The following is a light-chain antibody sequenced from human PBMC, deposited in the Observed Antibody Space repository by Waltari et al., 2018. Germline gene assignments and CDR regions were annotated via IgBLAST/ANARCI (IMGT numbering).Light chain of an antibody. CDR3: AAWDDTLSAVL. Sequence: QSVLTQPPSASGTPGPRVTISCSGSRHHHGINYVSWYQHPPGTTPKLLIYRNNQRPSGVPDRFSGSKSGTSASLAISGLRSEDEADYYCAAWDDTLSAVLFGGGTNLTVL. V-gene: IGLV1-47*01. CDR1: RHHHGINY. J-gene: IGLJ3*02. CDR2: RNN.